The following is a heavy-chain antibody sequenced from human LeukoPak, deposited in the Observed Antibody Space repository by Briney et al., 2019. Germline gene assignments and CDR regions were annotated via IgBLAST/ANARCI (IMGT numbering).Heavy chain of an antibody. J-gene: IGHJ6*03. CDR2: INHSGST. Sequence: SETLSLTCAVYGGSFSGYYWSWIRQPPGKGLEWIGEINHSGSTNYNPSLKSRVTISVDTSKNQFSLKLSSVTAADTAVYYCARGHFAGYMDVWGKGTTVTVSS. CDR1: GGSFSGYY. D-gene: IGHD1-1*01. V-gene: IGHV4-34*01. CDR3: ARGHFAGYMDV.